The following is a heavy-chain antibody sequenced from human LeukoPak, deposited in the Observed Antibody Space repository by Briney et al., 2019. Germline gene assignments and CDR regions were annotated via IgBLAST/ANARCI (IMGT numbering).Heavy chain of an antibody. CDR3: ARDYGDYYFDY. CDR2: IYYSGST. V-gene: IGHV4-39*01. CDR1: GGSISSSNW. Sequence: SETLSLTCAVSGGSISSSNWWAWVRQPPGRGLEWIGNIYYSGSTYYNPSLKRRVTISVDTSKNQFSLKLSSVTAADTAVYYCARDYGDYYFDYWGQGTLVTVSS. D-gene: IGHD4-17*01. J-gene: IGHJ4*02.